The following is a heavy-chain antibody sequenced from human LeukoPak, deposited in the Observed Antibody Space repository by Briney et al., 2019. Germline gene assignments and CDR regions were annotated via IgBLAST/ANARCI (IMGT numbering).Heavy chain of an antibody. CDR1: GGSISSSSYY. D-gene: IGHD2-21*02. J-gene: IGHJ6*02. CDR3: ARSDVYYYYGMDV. CDR2: IYYSGST. V-gene: IGHV4-39*01. Sequence: SETLSLTCTVSGGSISSSSYYWGWIRQPPGKGLEWIGSIYYSGSTYYNPSLKSRVTISVDTSKNQFPLKLSSVTAADTAVYYCARSDVYYYYGMDVWGQGTTVTVSS.